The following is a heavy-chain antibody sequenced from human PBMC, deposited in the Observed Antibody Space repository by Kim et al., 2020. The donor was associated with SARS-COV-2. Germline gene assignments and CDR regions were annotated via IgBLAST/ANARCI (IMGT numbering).Heavy chain of an antibody. CDR1: GDSIATNSKY. CDR3: VRAVGSATPFFFFYY. V-gene: IGHV4-39*07. J-gene: IGHJ6*01. D-gene: IGHD3-3*02. Sequence: SETLSLICNVSGDSIATNSKYWGWIRQSPGKGLEWLGAIYYSGRTFYKPSLESRVTLSIDTSKNQFSLTLKSVTAADTAVFSCVRAVGSATPFFFFYY. CDR2: IYYSGRT.